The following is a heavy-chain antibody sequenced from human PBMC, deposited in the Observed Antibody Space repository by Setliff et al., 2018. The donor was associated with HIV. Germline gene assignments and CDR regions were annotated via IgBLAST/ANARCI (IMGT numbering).Heavy chain of an antibody. CDR2: IDPGDSYT. CDR3: ARITSPYNNTWFPALF. V-gene: IGHV5-10-1*01. Sequence: GESLKISRKASGYNFTTYWITWVRQMPGKGLEWMGRIDPGDSYTDYSPSFRGHVSISADSSISTAYLQWSSLKASDTAMYYCARITSPYNNTWFPALFWGQGTLVTVSS. J-gene: IGHJ4*02. D-gene: IGHD3-16*01. CDR1: GYNFTTYW.